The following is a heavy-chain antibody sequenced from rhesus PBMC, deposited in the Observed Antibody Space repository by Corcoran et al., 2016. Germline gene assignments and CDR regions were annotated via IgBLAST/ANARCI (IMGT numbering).Heavy chain of an antibody. CDR3: AKDNYGYDY. J-gene: IGHJ6*01. Sequence: QVQLQQWGEGLVKPSETLSLTCAVYGGSISGYYYWSWIRQPPGKGLEWIGYIYGNSASTNYNPPLKNRVTISKDTSKNQFSLKLSSVTAADTAVYYCAKDNYGYDYWGQGVVVTVSS. CDR2: IYGNSAST. V-gene: IGHV4-73*01. CDR1: GGSISGYYY.